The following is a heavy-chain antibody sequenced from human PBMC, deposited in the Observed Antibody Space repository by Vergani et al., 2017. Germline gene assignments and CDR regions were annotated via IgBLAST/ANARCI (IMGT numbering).Heavy chain of an antibody. D-gene: IGHD3-10*01. V-gene: IGHV3-49*04. CDR3: VRDQVIMLRGSDALDI. CDR2: IRSKAYGQAT. CDR1: GFTFSSYS. Sequence: EGQLVESGGGLVKPGGSLRLSCAASGFTFSSYSMNWVRQAPGKGLEWVGGIRSKAYGQATIYSASVKGRFTSSSDESNSIDYLQMNNMQTEDTDMYYCVRDQVIMLRGSDALDIWGQGTMVTVSS. J-gene: IGHJ3*02.